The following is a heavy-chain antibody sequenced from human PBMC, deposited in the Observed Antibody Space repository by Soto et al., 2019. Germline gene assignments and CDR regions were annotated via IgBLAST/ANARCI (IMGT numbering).Heavy chain of an antibody. Sequence: PSETLSLTCTVSGFSISSGGYYWTWIRQHPQKGLEWIGHIYYSGSTYYNPSLKSRVTVSVDTSKNQFSLKLSSVTAADTAVYYCAREYYYDSSGFDYWGQGTLVTVSS. CDR1: GFSISSGGYY. V-gene: IGHV4-31*03. CDR3: AREYYYDSSGFDY. CDR2: IYYSGST. D-gene: IGHD3-22*01. J-gene: IGHJ4*02.